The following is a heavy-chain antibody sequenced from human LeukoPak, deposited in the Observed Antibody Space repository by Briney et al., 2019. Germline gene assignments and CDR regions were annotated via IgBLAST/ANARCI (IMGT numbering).Heavy chain of an antibody. Sequence: GGSLRLSCAASGFTFSSYGMHWVRQAPGKGLEWVAFIRYDGSNKYYADSVKGRFTISRDNSKNTLYLQMNSLRAEDTAVYYCAKNYYDSSGYYYVFYYYYYMDVWGKGTTATISS. V-gene: IGHV3-30*02. CDR3: AKNYYDSSGYYYVFYYYYYMDV. CDR1: GFTFSSYG. J-gene: IGHJ6*03. D-gene: IGHD3-22*01. CDR2: IRYDGSNK.